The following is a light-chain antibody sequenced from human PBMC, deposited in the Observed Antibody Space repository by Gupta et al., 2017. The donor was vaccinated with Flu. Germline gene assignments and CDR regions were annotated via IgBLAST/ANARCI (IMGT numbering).Light chain of an antibody. CDR3: MQPLQSPPGLT. V-gene: IGKV2-28*01. CDR2: SAS. J-gene: IGKJ3*01. CDR1: QSLLDSHGYNF. Sequence: RSSQSLLDSHGYNFLDWYVQKPGQSPQLLIHSASRRASGVPDRFSGSGSGTDFTLKINSVESEDAGVYFCMQPLQSPPGLTFGPGTKVEIK.